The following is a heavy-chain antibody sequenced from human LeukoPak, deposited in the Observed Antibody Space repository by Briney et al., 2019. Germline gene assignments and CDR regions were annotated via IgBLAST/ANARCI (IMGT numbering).Heavy chain of an antibody. D-gene: IGHD3-9*01. Sequence: PSETLSLTCTVSGGSISSSSYYWGWIRQPPGKGLEWIGSLYYSGSTYYNPSLKSRVTISVDTSKKQFSLKLSSVTAADTAVYYCARLSPYYDILTGSSYYLDYWGQGTLVTVSS. CDR3: ARLSPYYDILTGSSYYLDY. V-gene: IGHV4-39*01. CDR2: LYYSGST. CDR1: GGSISSSSYY. J-gene: IGHJ4*02.